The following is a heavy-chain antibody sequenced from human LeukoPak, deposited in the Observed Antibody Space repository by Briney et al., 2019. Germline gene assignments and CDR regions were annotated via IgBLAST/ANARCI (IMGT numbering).Heavy chain of an antibody. Sequence: GGSLRLSCAASGFTFTFYGMHWVRQAPGKGLEWVAVIWYDGSNKYYADSVKGRFTISRDNSKNTLYLQMNSLRAEDTAVYYCAGSYDSSDYVIDYWGQGTLVTVSS. CDR1: GFTFTFYG. CDR2: IWYDGSNK. CDR3: AGSYDSSDYVIDY. D-gene: IGHD3-22*01. J-gene: IGHJ4*02. V-gene: IGHV3-33*01.